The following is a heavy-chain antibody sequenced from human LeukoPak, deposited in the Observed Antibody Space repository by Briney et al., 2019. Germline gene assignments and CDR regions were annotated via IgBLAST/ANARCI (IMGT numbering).Heavy chain of an antibody. J-gene: IGHJ4*02. V-gene: IGHV3-23*01. CDR1: GFTFSRCA. D-gene: IGHD1-26*01. Sequence: GGSLRLSCAASGFTFSRCAMSWVRQAPGKGLEWLSDISGSGDYTYYADSVKGRFTVSRDNSKNTLYLQMNSLRAEDTATYYCAKGTAYGSAWFDYWGQGTLVSVSS. CDR2: ISGSGDYT. CDR3: AKGTAYGSAWFDY.